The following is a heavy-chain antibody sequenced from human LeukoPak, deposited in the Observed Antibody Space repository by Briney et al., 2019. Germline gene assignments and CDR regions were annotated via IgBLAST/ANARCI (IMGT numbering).Heavy chain of an antibody. D-gene: IGHD5-18*01. Sequence: SETLSLTCTVSGGSISSSSYYWGWIRQPPGKGLEWIGSIYYSGSTYYNPSLKSRVTISVDTSKNQFSLKLSSVTAADTAVYYCARHRIQLWSGDYFDYWGQRTLVTVSS. J-gene: IGHJ4*02. CDR1: GGSISSSSYY. CDR3: ARHRIQLWSGDYFDY. V-gene: IGHV4-39*01. CDR2: IYYSGST.